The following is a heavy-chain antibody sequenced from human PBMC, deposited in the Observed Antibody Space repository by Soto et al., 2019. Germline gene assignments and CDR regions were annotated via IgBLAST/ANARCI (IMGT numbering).Heavy chain of an antibody. V-gene: IGHV4-39*07. D-gene: IGHD3-9*01. CDR3: AALGTVYRAVDH. Sequence: SETLSLTCSVSGGSINSSSYFWGWVRQPPGKGLEWIGSIYYSGSTNYNPSLNSRVTISLDTSKNQVSLNLTSVTAADTAVYYCAALGTVYRAVDHWGQGTLVTVSS. J-gene: IGHJ4*02. CDR1: GGSINSSSYF. CDR2: IYYSGST.